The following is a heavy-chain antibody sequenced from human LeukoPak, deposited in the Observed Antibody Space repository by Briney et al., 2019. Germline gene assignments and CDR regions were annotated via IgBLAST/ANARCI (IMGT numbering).Heavy chain of an antibody. D-gene: IGHD3-10*01. CDR2: VYHTGNT. Sequence: PSETLSLTCTVSGGSIRNYYRSWIRQPPGQGLEWIGYVYHTGNTKYNPSLESRATISIDTSKNQFSLKLSSVTAADSAVCYCAKSDGSGSYFDYWGQGTLVTVS. CDR1: GGSIRNYY. J-gene: IGHJ4*02. V-gene: IGHV4-59*03. CDR3: AKSDGSGSYFDY.